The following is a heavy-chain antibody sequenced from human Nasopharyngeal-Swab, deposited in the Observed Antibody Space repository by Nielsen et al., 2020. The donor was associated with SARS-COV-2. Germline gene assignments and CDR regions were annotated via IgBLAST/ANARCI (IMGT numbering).Heavy chain of an antibody. CDR2: IIPIFGTA. CDR1: GGTFSSYA. D-gene: IGHD6-19*01. Sequence: SVKVSCKASGGTFSSYAISWVRQAPGQGLEWMGGIIPIFGTANYAQKFQGSVTITADESTSTAYMELSSLRSEDTAVYYCARESKKVAGLPNYYYYGMDVWGQGTTVTVSS. J-gene: IGHJ6*02. CDR3: ARESKKVAGLPNYYYYGMDV. V-gene: IGHV1-69*13.